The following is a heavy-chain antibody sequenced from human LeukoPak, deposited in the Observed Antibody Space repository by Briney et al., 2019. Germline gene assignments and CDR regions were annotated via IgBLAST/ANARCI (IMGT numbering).Heavy chain of an antibody. J-gene: IGHJ3*02. V-gene: IGHV4-30-4*08. D-gene: IGHD6-19*01. CDR2: IYYSGST. CDR1: GGSTSSGDYY. Sequence: SQTLSLTSTVSGGSTSSGDYYWSWIRQPPGKGLEWIGYIYYSGSTYYNPSLKSRVTISVDTSKNQFSLKLSSVTAADTAVYYCAAGIAVPDAFDIWGQGTMVTVSS. CDR3: AAGIAVPDAFDI.